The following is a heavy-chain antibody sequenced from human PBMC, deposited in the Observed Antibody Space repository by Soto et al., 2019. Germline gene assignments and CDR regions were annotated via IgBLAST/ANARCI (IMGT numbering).Heavy chain of an antibody. CDR3: VTVNLVGAAYYFDY. CDR2: VYYSGTT. V-gene: IGHV4-30-4*01. J-gene: IGHJ4*02. CDR1: GGSIRNGDYY. D-gene: IGHD1-26*01. Sequence: SETLSLTCTVSGGSIRNGDYYWGWIRQPPGKGLEWIGYVYYSGTTYSHPSLNSPVSIAVDTSENQFSLRLTSVTAADTAVYYCVTVNLVGAAYYFDYWGPGTLVTVSS.